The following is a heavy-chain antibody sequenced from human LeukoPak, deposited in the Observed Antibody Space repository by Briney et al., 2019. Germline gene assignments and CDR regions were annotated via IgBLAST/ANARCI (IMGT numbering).Heavy chain of an antibody. CDR2: IRYDGSNK. J-gene: IGHJ4*02. Sequence: PGGSLRLSCAASGFTFSSYGMHWVRQAPGKGLEWVAFIRYDGSNKYYADSVKGRFTISRDNSKNTLYLQMNSLRAEDTAVYYCANSRVSSGWYGYYFDYWGQGTLVTVSS. CDR3: ANSRVSSGWYGYYFDY. CDR1: GFTFSSYG. V-gene: IGHV3-30*02. D-gene: IGHD6-19*01.